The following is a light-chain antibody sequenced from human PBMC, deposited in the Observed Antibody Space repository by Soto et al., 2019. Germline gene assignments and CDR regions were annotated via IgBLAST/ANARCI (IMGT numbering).Light chain of an antibody. J-gene: IGLJ1*01. CDR2: GNS. Sequence: QSVLTQPPSVSGAPGQRVTISCTGSSSNIGAGYDVHWYQQLPGTAPKLLIYGNSNRPSGVPDRFSGSKSGTSASLAITGHQAEDEADYYCQSYDSSLSGPSYVFXTGTKVTVL. CDR3: QSYDSSLSGPSYV. CDR1: SSNIGAGYD. V-gene: IGLV1-40*01.